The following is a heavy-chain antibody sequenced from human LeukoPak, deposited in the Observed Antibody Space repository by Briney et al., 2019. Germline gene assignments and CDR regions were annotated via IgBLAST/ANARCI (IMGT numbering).Heavy chain of an antibody. CDR3: ARIWSRCGDYYDSRCYFDY. CDR2: ISYDGSNK. Sequence: GGSLRLSCAASGFTFSSYWMSWVRQAPGKGLEWVAVISYDGSNKYYADSVKGRFTISRDNSKNTLYLQMNSLRAEDTAVYYCARIWSRCGDYYDSRCYFDYWGQGTLVTVSS. J-gene: IGHJ4*02. D-gene: IGHD3-22*01. CDR1: GFTFSSYW. V-gene: IGHV3-30*03.